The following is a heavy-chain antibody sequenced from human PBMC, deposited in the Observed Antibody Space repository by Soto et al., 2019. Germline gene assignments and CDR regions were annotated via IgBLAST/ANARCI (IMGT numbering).Heavy chain of an antibody. Sequence: PSETLSLTCTVSGGSISSYYWSWIRQPPGKGLEWIGYIYYSGSTNYNPSLKSRVTISVDTSKNQFSLKLSSVTAADTAVYYCARFPPNYYGSGSYYNNYYYYYMDVWGKGTTVT. V-gene: IGHV4-59*01. CDR1: GGSISSYY. D-gene: IGHD3-10*01. J-gene: IGHJ6*03. CDR2: IYYSGST. CDR3: ARFPPNYYGSGSYYNNYYYYYMDV.